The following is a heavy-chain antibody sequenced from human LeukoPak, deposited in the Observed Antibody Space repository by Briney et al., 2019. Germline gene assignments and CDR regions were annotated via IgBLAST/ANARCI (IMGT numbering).Heavy chain of an antibody. Sequence: PGGSLRLSCAASGFTFSDYWIHWVRQAPGKGLVWVSRINTDGSITNYADSVKGRFSISRDNAKNTLYLQMSSLRAEGTAVYYCAKSYGELLPFNFDYWGQGTLVTVSS. CDR3: AKSYGELLPFNFDY. J-gene: IGHJ4*02. D-gene: IGHD1-26*01. CDR1: GFTFSDYW. V-gene: IGHV3-74*01. CDR2: INTDGSIT.